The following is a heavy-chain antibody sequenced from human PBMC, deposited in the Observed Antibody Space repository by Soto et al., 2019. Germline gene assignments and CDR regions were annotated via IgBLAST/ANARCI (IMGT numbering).Heavy chain of an antibody. D-gene: IGHD1-26*01. CDR2: ISGSGGST. Sequence: GGSLRLSCAASGFTFSSYAMSWVRQAPGKGLEWVSAISGSGGSTYYADSVKGRFTISRDNSKNTLYLQMNSLRAEDTAVYYCAKVYSGSYYGGVGYWGQGTLVTVS. V-gene: IGHV3-23*01. CDR1: GFTFSSYA. J-gene: IGHJ4*02. CDR3: AKVYSGSYYGGVGY.